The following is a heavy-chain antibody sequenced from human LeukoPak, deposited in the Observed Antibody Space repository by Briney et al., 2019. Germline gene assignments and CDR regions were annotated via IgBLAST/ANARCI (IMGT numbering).Heavy chain of an antibody. J-gene: IGHJ5*02. CDR3: ARGNDSLSP. CDR1: GYSFTSYW. D-gene: IGHD3-3*01. CDR2: IYPGDSDT. Sequence: GESLKISCKGSGYSFTSYWIDWVRQTPGKGLEWMGIIYPGDSDTRYSPSFEGQVTISVDKSINTAYLQWSSLKPSDTAIYYCARGNDSLSPWGQGTLVTVSS. V-gene: IGHV5-51*01.